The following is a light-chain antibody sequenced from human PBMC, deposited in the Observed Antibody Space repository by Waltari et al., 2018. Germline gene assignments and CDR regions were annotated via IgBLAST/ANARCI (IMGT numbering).Light chain of an antibody. J-gene: IGLJ2*01. CDR3: CSYAGSSTYVL. V-gene: IGLV2-23*01. Sequence: QSALTQPASVSGSLGQPITISCPGANGDVGTYNLVSWYQQHPGQAPKLMIYEGSKRPSGVSNRFSGSQSGNTAPLTISGLQAEDDGDYYCCSYAGSSTYVLFGGGTKLTVL. CDR1: NGDVGTYNL. CDR2: EGS.